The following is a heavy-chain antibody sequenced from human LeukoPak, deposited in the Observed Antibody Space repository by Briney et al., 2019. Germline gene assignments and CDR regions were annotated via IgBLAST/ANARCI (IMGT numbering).Heavy chain of an antibody. CDR2: INHSGST. J-gene: IGHJ4*02. V-gene: IGHV4-34*01. CDR1: GGSFSGYY. Sequence: SSETLSLTCAVYGGSFSGYYWSWIRQPPGKGLEWIGEINHSGSTNYNPSLKSRVTISVDTSKNHFSLKLTSVTAADTAVYYCAMGRSLASFDYWGQGTVVTVSS. CDR3: AMGRSLASFDY. D-gene: IGHD3-16*02.